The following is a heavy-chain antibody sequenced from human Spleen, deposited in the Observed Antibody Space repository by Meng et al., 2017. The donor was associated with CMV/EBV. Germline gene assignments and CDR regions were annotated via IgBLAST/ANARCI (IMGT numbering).Heavy chain of an antibody. CDR3: ARGIVGATTYFQY. V-gene: IGHV4-39*01. Sequence: SETLSLTCSVSGVSVTNDDYHWSWIRQPPGKGLEWIGSIYYSGSTYYNPSLKSRVTISVDSSKHQFSLKLSSVTAADTAVYYCARGIVGATTYFQYWGQGTLVTVSS. J-gene: IGHJ1*01. CDR1: GVSVTNDDYH. CDR2: IYYSGST. D-gene: IGHD1-26*01.